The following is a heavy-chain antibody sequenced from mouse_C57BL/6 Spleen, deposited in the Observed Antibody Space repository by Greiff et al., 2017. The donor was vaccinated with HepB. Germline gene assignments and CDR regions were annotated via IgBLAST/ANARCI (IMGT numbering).Heavy chain of an antibody. Sequence: VQLQQSGPELVKPGASVKMSCKASGYTFTDYNMHWVKQSHGKSLEWIGYINPNNGGTSYNQKFKGKATLTVNKSSSTAYMELRSLTSEDSAVYYCAAQSLTTVVYFDYWGQGTTLTVSS. D-gene: IGHD1-1*01. CDR1: GYTFTDYN. CDR2: INPNNGGT. J-gene: IGHJ2*01. CDR3: AAQSLTTVVYFDY. V-gene: IGHV1-22*01.